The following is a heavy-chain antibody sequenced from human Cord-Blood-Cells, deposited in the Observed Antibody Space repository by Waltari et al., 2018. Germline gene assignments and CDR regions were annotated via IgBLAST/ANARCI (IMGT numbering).Heavy chain of an antibody. CDR2: IYHSGST. CDR1: GYSISSGYY. Sequence: QVQLQESGPGLVKPSETLSLTCAVSGYSISSGYYWGWIRQPPGKGLEWIGSIYHSGSTYDNPPLKSRVTISVDTSKNQFSLKLSSVTAADTAVYYCARVGSGSYESRSGFDYWGQGTLVTVSS. V-gene: IGHV4-38-2*01. D-gene: IGHD1-26*01. J-gene: IGHJ4*02. CDR3: ARVGSGSYESRSGFDY.